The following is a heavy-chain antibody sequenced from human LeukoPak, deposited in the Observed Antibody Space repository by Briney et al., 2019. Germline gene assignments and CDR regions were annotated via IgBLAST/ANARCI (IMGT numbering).Heavy chain of an antibody. CDR1: GYTFTGYY. CDR2: INPNSGGT. J-gene: IGHJ5*02. Sequence: ASVKVSCKASGYTFTGYYMHWVRQAPGQGLGWMGWINPNSGGTNYAQKFQGRVTMTRDTSISTAYMELSRLRSDDTAVYYCARARAIVVVPAARSGWFDPWGQGTLVTVSS. D-gene: IGHD2-2*01. CDR3: ARARAIVVVPAARSGWFDP. V-gene: IGHV1-2*02.